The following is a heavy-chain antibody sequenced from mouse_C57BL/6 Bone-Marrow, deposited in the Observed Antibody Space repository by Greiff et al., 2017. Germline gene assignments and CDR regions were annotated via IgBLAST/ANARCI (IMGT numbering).Heavy chain of an antibody. CDR2: ISGGGGNT. J-gene: IGHJ2*01. CDR1: GFTFSSYT. V-gene: IGHV5-9*01. Sequence: EVQVVESGGGLVKPGGSLKLSCAASGFTFSSYTMSWVRQTPEKRLEWVATISGGGGNTYYPDSVKGRFTISRDNAKNTLYLQMSGLRSEDTALYYCARGLAGFDYWGQGTTLTVSS. CDR3: ARGLAGFDY. D-gene: IGHD3-1*01.